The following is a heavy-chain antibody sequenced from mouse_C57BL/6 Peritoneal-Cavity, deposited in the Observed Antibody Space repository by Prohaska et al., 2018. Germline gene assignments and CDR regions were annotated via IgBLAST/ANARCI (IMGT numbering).Heavy chain of an antibody. CDR2: IRNKANGYTT. J-gene: IGHJ2*01. D-gene: IGHD1-1*01. Sequence: EVKLVESGGGLVQPGGSLSLSCAASVFTFTDYYMTWVRQPSGKALEWLGFIRNKANGYTTEYSASVKGRFTISRDNSQSILYLQMNALRAEDSATYYCARSTVVFDYWGQGTTLTVSS. CDR1: VFTFTDYY. CDR3: ARSTVVFDY. V-gene: IGHV7-3*01.